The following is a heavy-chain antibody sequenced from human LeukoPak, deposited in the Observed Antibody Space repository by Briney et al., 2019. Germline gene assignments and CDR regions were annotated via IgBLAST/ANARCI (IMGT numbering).Heavy chain of an antibody. D-gene: IGHD1-26*01. V-gene: IGHV3-9*01. CDR3: TKDTQWGGWSFFDY. CDR1: GFTFDDYA. Sequence: GGSLRLSCAASGFTFDDYAMHWVRQAPGQGLEWVSGITWNSGNIGYADSVKGRFTISRDNAKNSLYLQMNSLRVEDTALYYCTKDTQWGGWSFFDYWGQGTLVTVSS. CDR2: ITWNSGNI. J-gene: IGHJ4*02.